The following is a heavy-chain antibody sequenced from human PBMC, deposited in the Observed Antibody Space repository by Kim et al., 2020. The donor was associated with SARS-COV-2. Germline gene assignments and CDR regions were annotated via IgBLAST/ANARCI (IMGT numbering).Heavy chain of an antibody. CDR1: GYTFTSYG. V-gene: IGHV1-18*01. Sequence: ASVKVSCKASGYTFTSYGISWVRQAPGQGLEWMGWISAYNGNTNYAQKLQGRVTMTTDTSTSTAYMELRSLRSDDTAVYYCARDEGAYYGSGAHYFDYWGQGTLVTVSS. CDR3: ARDEGAYYGSGAHYFDY. CDR2: ISAYNGNT. J-gene: IGHJ4*02. D-gene: IGHD3-10*01.